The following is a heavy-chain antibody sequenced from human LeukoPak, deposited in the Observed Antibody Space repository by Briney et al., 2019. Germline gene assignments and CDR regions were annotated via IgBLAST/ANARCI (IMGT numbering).Heavy chain of an antibody. CDR1: GYTFTSYG. V-gene: IGHV1-69*04. CDR3: ASRRGIAAAGYYYYYGMDV. Sequence: ASVMVSCKASGYTFTSYGISWVRQAPGQGLEWMGRIIPILGIANYAQKFQGRVTITADKSTSTAYMELSSLRSEDTAVYYCASRRGIAAAGYYYYYGMDVWGQGTTVTVSS. CDR2: IIPILGIA. J-gene: IGHJ6*02. D-gene: IGHD6-13*01.